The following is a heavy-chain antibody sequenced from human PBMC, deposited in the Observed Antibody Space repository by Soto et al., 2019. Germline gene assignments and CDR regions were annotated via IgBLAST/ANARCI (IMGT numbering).Heavy chain of an antibody. CDR2: IHYSGST. CDR3: TTEKISDSGLWRLRYYFDS. D-gene: IGHD6-19*01. Sequence: SETLSLTCTVSGGSISNNYWSWIRQPPGKGLEWIGYIHYSGSTNYNPSIKSRVTISVDTSKNQFSLKLSSVTAADTAVYYCTTEKISDSGLWRLRYYFDSWGQGTLVTVSS. V-gene: IGHV4-59*01. CDR1: GGSISNNY. J-gene: IGHJ4*02.